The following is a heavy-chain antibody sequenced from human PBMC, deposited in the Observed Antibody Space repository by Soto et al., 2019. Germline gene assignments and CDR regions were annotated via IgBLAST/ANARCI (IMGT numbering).Heavy chain of an antibody. CDR3: AKLSVDTAVVTPKRDAFDI. CDR1: GFTFSSYG. D-gene: IGHD5-18*01. V-gene: IGHV3-30*18. Sequence: GGSLRLSCAASGFTFSSYGMHWVRQAPGKGLEWVAVISYDGSNKYYADSVKGRFTISRDNSKNTLYLQMNSLRAEDTAVYYCAKLSVDTAVVTPKRDAFDIWGQGTMVTVSS. CDR2: ISYDGSNK. J-gene: IGHJ3*02.